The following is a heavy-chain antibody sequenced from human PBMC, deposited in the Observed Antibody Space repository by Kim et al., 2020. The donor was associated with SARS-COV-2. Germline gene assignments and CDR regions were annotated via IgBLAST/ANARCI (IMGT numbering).Heavy chain of an antibody. Sequence: ASVKVSCKVSGYTLTELSMHWVRQAPGKGLEWMGGFDPEDGETIYAQKFQGRVTMTEDTSTDTAYMELSSLRSEDTAVYYCATKHYYDSSGYLDNEYFQHWGQGTLVTVSS. V-gene: IGHV1-24*01. CDR1: GYTLTELS. CDR3: ATKHYYDSSGYLDNEYFQH. D-gene: IGHD3-22*01. J-gene: IGHJ1*01. CDR2: FDPEDGET.